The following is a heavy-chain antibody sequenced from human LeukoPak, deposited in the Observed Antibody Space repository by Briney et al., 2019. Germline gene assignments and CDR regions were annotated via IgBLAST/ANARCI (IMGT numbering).Heavy chain of an antibody. CDR2: ISWNSGSI. V-gene: IGHV3-9*01. CDR1: GFTFDDYA. D-gene: IGHD5-12*01. J-gene: IGHJ5*02. Sequence: GGSLRLSCAASGFTFDDYAMHWVRQAPGKGLEWGSGISWNSGSIGYADSVKGRFTISRDNAKNSLYLQMNSLRAEDTALYYCAKDVYSGYASAPDPWGQGTLVTVSS. CDR3: AKDVYSGYASAPDP.